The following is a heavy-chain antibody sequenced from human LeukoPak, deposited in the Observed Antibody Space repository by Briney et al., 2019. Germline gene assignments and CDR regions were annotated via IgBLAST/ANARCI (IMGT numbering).Heavy chain of an antibody. J-gene: IGHJ4*02. D-gene: IGHD6-13*01. V-gene: IGHV3-33*01. Sequence: QSGGSLRLSCAASGFTFSSYGMHWVRQAPGKGLEWVAVIWYDGSNKYYADSVKGRFTISRDNSKNTLYLQVNSLRAEDTAVYYCARDVRIAAAGHWYYFDYWVQGTLVTVSS. CDR2: IWYDGSNK. CDR1: GFTFSSYG. CDR3: ARDVRIAAAGHWYYFDY.